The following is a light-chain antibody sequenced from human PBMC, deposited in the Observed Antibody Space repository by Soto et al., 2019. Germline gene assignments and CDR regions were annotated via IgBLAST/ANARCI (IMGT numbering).Light chain of an antibody. V-gene: IGKV3-15*01. CDR1: QSVSSY. Sequence: EIVLTQSPATLSLSPGERATLSCRASQSVSSYLAWYQQKPGQAPRLLIYRASTRATGVPARFSGSGSGTEFTLTISSLQSEDFTVYSCLKYHNLWALGQGTKVDIK. CDR3: LKYHNLWA. CDR2: RAS. J-gene: IGKJ1*01.